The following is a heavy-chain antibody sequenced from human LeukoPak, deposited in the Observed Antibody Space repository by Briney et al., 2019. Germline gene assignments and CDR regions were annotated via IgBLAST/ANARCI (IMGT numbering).Heavy chain of an antibody. CDR3: AKVRETRDWYKDAFDV. CDR2: IIGTGGST. V-gene: IGHV3-23*01. CDR1: GFTFSSYA. D-gene: IGHD3/OR15-3a*01. J-gene: IGHJ3*01. Sequence: GGSLRLSCAASGFTFSSYAMSWVRQAAGKGLEWVSAIIGTGGSTYYVASVKGRVTVSRDNSRKTLFLQMRSLKAKDSAMYYCAKVRETRDWYKDAFDVWGQGTRVTVSS.